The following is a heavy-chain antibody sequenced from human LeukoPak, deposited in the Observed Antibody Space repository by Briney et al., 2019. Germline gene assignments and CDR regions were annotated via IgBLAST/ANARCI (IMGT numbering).Heavy chain of an antibody. CDR1: GVSFSGYY. Sequence: SETLSLTCAVYGVSFSGYYWSWIRQPPGKGLEWIGEINHSGSTNYNPSLKSRVTISVDTSKNQFSLKLSSVTAADTAVYYCARIVHDDFWSAQPTYYTGTDVWGQGTTVTVSS. D-gene: IGHD3-3*01. J-gene: IGHJ6*02. V-gene: IGHV4-34*01. CDR3: ARIVHDDFWSAQPTYYTGTDV. CDR2: INHSGST.